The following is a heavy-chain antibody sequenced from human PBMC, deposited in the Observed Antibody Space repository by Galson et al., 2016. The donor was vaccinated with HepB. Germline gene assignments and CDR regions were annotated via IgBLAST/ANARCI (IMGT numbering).Heavy chain of an antibody. CDR3: ASPSGRFSVHTFDL. CDR2: ISPTSNDI. V-gene: IGHV3-11*06. CDR1: GFPFSDYY. D-gene: IGHD1-26*01. Sequence: SLRLSCAASGFPFSDYYMSWIRQAPGKGLEWVSYISPTSNDIDFADSVVGRFPISRDNAKNSLYLQMNTLGAEDTAVYYCASPSGRFSVHTFDLWGQGTMVTVSS. J-gene: IGHJ3*01.